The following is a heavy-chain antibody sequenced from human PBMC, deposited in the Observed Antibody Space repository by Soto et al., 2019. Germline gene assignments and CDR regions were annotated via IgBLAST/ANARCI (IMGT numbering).Heavy chain of an antibody. CDR1: GGSVSSGSYY. CDR2: IYYSGST. J-gene: IGHJ5*02. Sequence: SETLSLTCTVSGGSVSSGSYYWSWIRQPPGKGLEWIGYIYYSGSTNYNPSLKSRVTISVDTSKNQFSLKLSSVTAADTAVYYCARHAPRYYDSSGYYDWFDPWGQGTLVTVSS. D-gene: IGHD3-22*01. V-gene: IGHV4-61*01. CDR3: ARHAPRYYDSSGYYDWFDP.